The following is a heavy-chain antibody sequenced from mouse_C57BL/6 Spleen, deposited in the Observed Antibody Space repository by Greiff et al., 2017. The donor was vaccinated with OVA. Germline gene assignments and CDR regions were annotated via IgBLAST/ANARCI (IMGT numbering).Heavy chain of an antibody. Sequence: VKLMESGPELVKPGASVKISCKASGYAFSSSWMNWVKQRPGKGLEWIGRIYPGDGDTNYNGKFKGKATLTADKSSSTAYMQLSSLTSEDSAVYFCARERDYYGSSFDYWGQGTTLTVSS. CDR3: ARERDYYGSSFDY. J-gene: IGHJ2*01. V-gene: IGHV1-82*01. D-gene: IGHD1-1*01. CDR2: IYPGDGDT. CDR1: GYAFSSSW.